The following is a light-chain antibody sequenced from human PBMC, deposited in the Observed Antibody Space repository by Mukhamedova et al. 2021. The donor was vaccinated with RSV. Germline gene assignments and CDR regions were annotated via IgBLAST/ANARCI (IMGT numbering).Light chain of an antibody. CDR3: LHYGSSPPYT. V-gene: IGKV3-20*01. Sequence: GERATLSCRASQSVSSYIAWYQQKPGQAPRLLIYGASGRATGIPDRFSGSGSGTDFTLTISRLEAEDFAVYYCLHYGSSPPYTFGQ. CDR1: QSVSSY. CDR2: GAS. J-gene: IGKJ2*01.